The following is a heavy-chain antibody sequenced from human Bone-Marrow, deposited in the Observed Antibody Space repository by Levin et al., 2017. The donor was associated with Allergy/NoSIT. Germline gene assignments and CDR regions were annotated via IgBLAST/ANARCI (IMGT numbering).Heavy chain of an antibody. V-gene: IGHV4-4*02. CDR3: VMIPEYASVLQD. Sequence: SETLSLTCVVSGVSINSNNWWSWVRQAPGRGLEWIGEIFHVGSTNYNPSLKSRVTISVDKSQNQFSLMLTSVTAADTAVYYCVMIPEYASVLQDWGQGTLVTVSS. CDR2: IFHVGST. D-gene: IGHD2-2*01. CDR1: GVSINSNNW. J-gene: IGHJ4*02.